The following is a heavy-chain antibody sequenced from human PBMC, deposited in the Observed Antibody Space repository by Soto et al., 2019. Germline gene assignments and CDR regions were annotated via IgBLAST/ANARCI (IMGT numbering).Heavy chain of an antibody. J-gene: IGHJ4*02. D-gene: IGHD1-26*01. Sequence: QLQLQESGPGLVKPSETLSLTCTVSGGSISSSSYYWGWIRQPPGKGLEGIGSIYYSGSTYYNPSLKSRVTISVDTSKNQFSLKLSSVTAADTAVYYCARHGPGGSYSDYWGQGTLVTVSS. CDR1: GGSISSSSYY. CDR3: ARHGPGGSYSDY. V-gene: IGHV4-39*01. CDR2: IYYSGST.